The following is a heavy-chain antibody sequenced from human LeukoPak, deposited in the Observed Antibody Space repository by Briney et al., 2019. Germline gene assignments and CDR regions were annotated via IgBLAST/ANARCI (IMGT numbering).Heavy chain of an antibody. D-gene: IGHD5-24*01. V-gene: IGHV1-24*01. CDR3: ATTPPRWLRQLGFDY. J-gene: IGHJ4*02. CDR2: FDPEDGET. Sequence: ASVKVSCKVSGYTLTELSMHWVRQAPGKGLEWMGGFDPEDGETIYAQKFQGRVTMTEDTSTDTAYMELSSLRSEDTAVYYCATTPPRWLRQLGFDYWGQEALVTVSS. CDR1: GYTLTELS.